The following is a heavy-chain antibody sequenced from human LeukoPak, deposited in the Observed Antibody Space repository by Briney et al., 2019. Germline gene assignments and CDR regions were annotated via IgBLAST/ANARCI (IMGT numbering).Heavy chain of an antibody. J-gene: IGHJ4*02. V-gene: IGHV3-23*01. D-gene: IGHD6-19*01. CDR1: GFTFSSYA. CDR3: AKYLDSSGWYNFDY. CDR2: ISGSGGST. Sequence: GGSLRLSCAASGFTFSSYAMSWVRQAPGKGLEWVSAISGSGGSTYYADSVKGRFTISRDNSKNTRYLQMNSLRAEDTALYYCAKYLDSSGWYNFDYWGQGTLVTVSS.